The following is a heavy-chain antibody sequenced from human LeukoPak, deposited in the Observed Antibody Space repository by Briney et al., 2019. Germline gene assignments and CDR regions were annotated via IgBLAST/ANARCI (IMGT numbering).Heavy chain of an antibody. Sequence: PSETLSLTCTVSGYSISSGYYWGWIRQPPGKGLEWIGSIYHSGSTYYNPSLKSRVTISVDTSKNQFSLKLSSVTAADTAVYYCNAGYGSGSADYWGQGTLVTVSS. CDR3: NAGYGSGSADY. D-gene: IGHD3-10*01. CDR1: GYSISSGYY. CDR2: IYHSGST. J-gene: IGHJ4*02. V-gene: IGHV4-38-2*02.